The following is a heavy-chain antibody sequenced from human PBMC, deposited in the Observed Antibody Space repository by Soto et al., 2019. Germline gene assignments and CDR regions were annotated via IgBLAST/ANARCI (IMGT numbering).Heavy chain of an antibody. CDR1: GFTFSDYY. Sequence: PGGSLRLSCAASGFTFSDYYMSWIRQAPGKGLEWVSYISSSSSYTNYADSVKGRFTISRDNAKNSLYLQMNSLRAEDTAVYYCARYSSSWYSYYYGMDVWGQGTTVTVSS. J-gene: IGHJ6*02. CDR2: ISSSSSYT. V-gene: IGHV3-11*06. CDR3: ARYSSSWYSYYYGMDV. D-gene: IGHD6-13*01.